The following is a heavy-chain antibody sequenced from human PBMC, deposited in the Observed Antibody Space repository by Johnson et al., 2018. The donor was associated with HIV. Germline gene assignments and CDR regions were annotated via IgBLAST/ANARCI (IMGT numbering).Heavy chain of an antibody. Sequence: VQLVESGGGVVQPGRSLRLSCAASGFTFSSYGMHWVRQAPGKGLAWVAVIWYDGSNKYYADSVKGRFTISRDNSKNTLYLQMNSLRAEDTAVDYCAKEGSGYFHAFDIWGQGTMVTVSS. D-gene: IGHD3-22*01. J-gene: IGHJ3*02. V-gene: IGHV3-33*06. CDR2: IWYDGSNK. CDR1: GFTFSSYG. CDR3: AKEGSGYFHAFDI.